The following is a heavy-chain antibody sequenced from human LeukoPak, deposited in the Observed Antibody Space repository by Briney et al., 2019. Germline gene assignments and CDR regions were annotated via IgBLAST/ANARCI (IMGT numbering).Heavy chain of an antibody. Sequence: ASVKVSCKASGYTFTGYYLHWVRQAPGQGLEWMGWINPNSGGTNSAQKFQGRVTMTRDTSISTAYMELSRLRSDDTAVYYCARPKYSYGYSGFDYWGQGTLLTVSS. CDR1: GYTFTGYY. CDR3: ARPKYSYGYSGFDY. J-gene: IGHJ4*02. CDR2: INPNSGGT. V-gene: IGHV1-2*02. D-gene: IGHD5-18*01.